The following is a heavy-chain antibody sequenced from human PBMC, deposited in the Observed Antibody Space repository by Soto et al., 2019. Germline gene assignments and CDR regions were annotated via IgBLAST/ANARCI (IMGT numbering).Heavy chain of an antibody. CDR3: ARRYGSFFDI. V-gene: IGHV4-30-2*01. CDR2: IYHSGST. CDR1: GGSISSGAYS. Sequence: SETLSLTCAVSGGSISSGAYSWSWIRQPPGKGLEWVGYIYHSGSTYYNPSLKSRVTISVDRSKNRFSLNLNSVTAADTAVYYCARRYGSFFDIWGQGTMVT. J-gene: IGHJ3*02. D-gene: IGHD3-10*01.